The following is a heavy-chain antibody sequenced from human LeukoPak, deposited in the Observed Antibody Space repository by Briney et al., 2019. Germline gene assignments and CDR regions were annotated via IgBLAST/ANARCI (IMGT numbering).Heavy chain of an antibody. CDR2: IQGKAYGGAT. Sequence: GGALILSCSTSGFTFGDYARSSVPQAPGKGLGRVGFIQGKAYGGATKYAASVNGRFSISRDDSQSIANLQMNDLKTEDTAVYYCTRAPHPRCSSSGCYLDYWGQGTLVTVSS. J-gene: IGHJ4*02. D-gene: IGHD2-2*01. CDR1: GFTFGDYA. V-gene: IGHV3-49*04. CDR3: TRAPHPRCSSSGCYLDY.